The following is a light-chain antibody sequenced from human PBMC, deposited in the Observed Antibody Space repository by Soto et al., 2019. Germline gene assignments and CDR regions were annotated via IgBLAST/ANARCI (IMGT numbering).Light chain of an antibody. V-gene: IGLV2-8*01. CDR2: EVS. CDR3: SSYAGSNTYV. Sequence: QSVLTPPPSASGSPGQSVIIPCTGTSSDVGGYNYVSWYQQHPGKAPKLMIYEVSKRPSGVPDRFSGSKSGNTASLTVSGLQAEDEADDYCSSYAGSNTYVFATGT. CDR1: SSDVGGYNY. J-gene: IGLJ1*01.